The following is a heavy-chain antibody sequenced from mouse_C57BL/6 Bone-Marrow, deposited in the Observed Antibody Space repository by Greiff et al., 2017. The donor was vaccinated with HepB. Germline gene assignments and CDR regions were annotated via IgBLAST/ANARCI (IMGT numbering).Heavy chain of an antibody. V-gene: IGHV7-1*01. CDR2: SRNKANDYTT. CDR3: AREGGGRGWDFGG. CDR1: GFTFSDFY. J-gene: IGHJ1*03. D-gene: IGHD1-1*02. Sequence: EVQVVESGGGLVQSGRSLRLSCATSGFTFSDFYMEWVRQAPGKGLEWIAASRNKANDYTTEYSASVKGRFIVSRDTSQSILYLQMNALRAEDTAIYYCAREGGGRGWDFGGWGTGTTVTVSS.